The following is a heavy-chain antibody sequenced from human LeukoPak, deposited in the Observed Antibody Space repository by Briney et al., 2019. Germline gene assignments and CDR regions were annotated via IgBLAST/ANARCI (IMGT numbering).Heavy chain of an antibody. CDR2: IYYSGST. CDR1: GGSISSSSYY. Sequence: SETLSLTCTVSGGSISSSSYYWGWIRQPPGKGLEWIGSIYYSGSTYYNPSLKSRVTISVDTSKNQFSLKLSSVTAADTAVYYCARHGVAVAGFFDYWSQGTLVTVSS. CDR3: ARHGVAVAGFFDY. D-gene: IGHD6-19*01. V-gene: IGHV4-39*01. J-gene: IGHJ4*02.